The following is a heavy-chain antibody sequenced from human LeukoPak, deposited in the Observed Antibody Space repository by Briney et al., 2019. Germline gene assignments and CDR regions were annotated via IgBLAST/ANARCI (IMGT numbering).Heavy chain of an antibody. CDR2: TYYRSKWYN. V-gene: IGHV6-1*01. D-gene: IGHD3-16*01. CDR1: GDSVSSKSAT. J-gene: IGHJ4*02. CDR3: ARDGSPFMMTSVFDY. Sequence: SQTLSLTCAISGDSVSSKSATWNWIRQSPSRGLEWLGRTYYRSKWYNDYAVSVKSRTTINPDTSKSQFSLHLNSVTPEDTAVYYCARDGSPFMMTSVFDYWGQGTLVTVSS.